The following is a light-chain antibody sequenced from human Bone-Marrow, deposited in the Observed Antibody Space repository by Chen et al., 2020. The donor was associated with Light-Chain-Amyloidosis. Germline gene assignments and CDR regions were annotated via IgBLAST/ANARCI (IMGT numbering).Light chain of an antibody. J-gene: IGKJ4*01. CDR1: QTISSNY. CDR3: QQYGTSPLT. Sequence: ELVLTQSPGTLSLSPGEGANLSCRASQTISSNYLTWYQQKFGQAPRLLIYGSSSRAPGIPDRFTGSGSGTDFTLTINRLEPEDFAMYYCQQYGTSPLTFGGGTKVEIK. V-gene: IGKV3-20*01. CDR2: GSS.